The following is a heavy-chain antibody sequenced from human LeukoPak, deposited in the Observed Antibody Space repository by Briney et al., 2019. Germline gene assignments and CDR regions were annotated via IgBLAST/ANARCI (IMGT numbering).Heavy chain of an antibody. Sequence: SETLSLTCNVSGDSIRSNGYYWGWIRQPPGKGLEWIGNIYHSGSTYYNPSLKSRVFISVDTSRNQFSLQLSSVTATDTAVYYCARNYKERWPQFSWFDPWGQGKVVTVSS. CDR1: GDSIRSNGYY. CDR3: ARNYKERWPQFSWFDP. V-gene: IGHV4-39*01. CDR2: IYHSGST. D-gene: IGHD5-24*01. J-gene: IGHJ5*02.